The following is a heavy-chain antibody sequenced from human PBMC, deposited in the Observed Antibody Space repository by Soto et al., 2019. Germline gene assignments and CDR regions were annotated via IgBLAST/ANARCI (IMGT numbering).Heavy chain of an antibody. J-gene: IGHJ5*02. Sequence: QVQLQESGPGLVKPSETLSLTCTVSGGSISSYYWSWIRQPPGKGLEWIGYIYYSGSTNYNPSLKSRVTISVDTSKNQFSLKLRSDDTAVYYCARVFGHLFDPWGQGTLVTVSS. CDR1: GGSISSYY. D-gene: IGHD2-21*01. CDR2: IYYSGST. CDR3: ARVFGHLFDP. V-gene: IGHV4-59*01.